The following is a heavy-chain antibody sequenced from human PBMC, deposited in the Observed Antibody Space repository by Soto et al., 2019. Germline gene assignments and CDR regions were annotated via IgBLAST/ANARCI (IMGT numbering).Heavy chain of an antibody. Sequence: EVQLLESGGVWVQPGGSLRLSCAVSGLTFISYGMHWVRQSPGKGLEWVSFISGRGETTHYADSVRGRFTISRDNSMNTLYVQMNSLRAEDSAVYYCAKEGYDVSTGYFDAFDIWGQGTTVTVSS. CDR3: AKEGYDVSTGYFDAFDI. D-gene: IGHD3-9*01. V-gene: IGHV3-23*01. CDR1: GLTFISYG. CDR2: ISGRGETT. J-gene: IGHJ3*02.